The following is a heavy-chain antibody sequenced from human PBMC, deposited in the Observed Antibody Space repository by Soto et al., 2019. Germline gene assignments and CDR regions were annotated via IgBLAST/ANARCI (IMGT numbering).Heavy chain of an antibody. J-gene: IGHJ4*02. D-gene: IGHD1-1*01. V-gene: IGHV1-69*13. CDR2: IIPIFGTA. CDR3: ARWYTNRGLSGTVGGSMFDY. Sequence: SVKVSCKASGGTFSSYAISWVRQAPGQGLEWMGGIIPIFGTANYAQKFQGRVTITADESTSTAYMELSSLRSEDTAVYYCARWYTNRGLSGTVGGSMFDYWGQGTLVTVSS. CDR1: GGTFSSYA.